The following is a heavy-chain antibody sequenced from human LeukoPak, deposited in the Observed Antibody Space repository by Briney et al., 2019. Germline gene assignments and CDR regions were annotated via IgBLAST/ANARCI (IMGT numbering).Heavy chain of an antibody. Sequence: PGGSLRLSCAASGFTFDDYAMHWVRQAPGKGLEWVSLISGDGGSTYYADSVKGRFTISRDNSKNSLYLQMNSLRTEDTALYYCAKERSDGYSSSWLPYYYYHYMDVWGKGTTVTVSS. CDR2: ISGDGGST. V-gene: IGHV3-43*02. J-gene: IGHJ6*03. CDR1: GFTFDDYA. CDR3: AKERSDGYSSSWLPYYYYHYMDV. D-gene: IGHD6-13*01.